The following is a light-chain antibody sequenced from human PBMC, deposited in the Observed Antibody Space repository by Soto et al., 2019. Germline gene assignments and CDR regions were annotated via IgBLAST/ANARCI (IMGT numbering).Light chain of an antibody. CDR3: SSYTSTGTYVI. CDR1: ISDIGAYNY. CDR2: EVT. J-gene: IGLJ2*01. V-gene: IGLV2-14*01. Sequence: QSSLTQPASVSGSPGQSFTISCTGTISDIGAYNYVSWYQQHPGKAPRLMIFEVTNRPSGVSYRFSGSKSANTASLTISGLQAEDEADYYCSSYTSTGTYVIFGGGTKVTVL.